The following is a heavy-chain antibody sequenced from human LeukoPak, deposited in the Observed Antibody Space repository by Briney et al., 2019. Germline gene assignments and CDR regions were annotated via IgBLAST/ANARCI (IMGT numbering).Heavy chain of an antibody. J-gene: IGHJ4*02. CDR1: GGSISSYY. D-gene: IGHD6-19*01. CDR2: INHIGST. CDR3: ARDIAVAASHFDY. V-gene: IGHV4-34*01. Sequence: PSETLSLTCTVSGGSISSYYWSWIRQPPGKGLEWIGEINHIGSTNYNPSLKSRVTMSVDTSKSQFSLKLNSVTAADTGVYYCARDIAVAASHFDYWGQGSLVTVSS.